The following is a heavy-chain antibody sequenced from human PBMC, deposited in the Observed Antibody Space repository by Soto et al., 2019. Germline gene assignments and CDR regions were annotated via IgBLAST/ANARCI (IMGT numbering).Heavy chain of an antibody. V-gene: IGHV3-74*01. CDR2: IITDGSST. D-gene: IGHD1-26*01. J-gene: IGHJ6*03. CDR3: ATGLSTRGYYMDA. CDR1: GFSFSIYW. Sequence: GGSLRLSCAASGFSFSIYWMHWVRQAPGKGLVWVSRIITDGSSTSYADSVKGRFTISRDNAKNTLYLQMNSLRAEDTAVYYCATGLSTRGYYMDAWGKGTTVTVS.